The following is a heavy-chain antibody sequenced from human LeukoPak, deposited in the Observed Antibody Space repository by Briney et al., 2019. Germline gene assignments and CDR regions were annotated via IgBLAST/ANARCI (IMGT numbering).Heavy chain of an antibody. V-gene: IGHV3-21*01. J-gene: IGHJ6*04. D-gene: IGHD3-10*01. CDR2: ISSSSSYI. CDR1: GFTFSSYS. CDR3: AREPAGDGVYYYGMDV. Sequence: GGSLRLSCAASGFTFSSYSMNGVRQAPGKGLEWVSSISSSSSYIYYADSVKGRFTISRDNAKNSLYLQMNSLRAEDTAVYYCAREPAGDGVYYYGMDVWGKGTTVTVSS.